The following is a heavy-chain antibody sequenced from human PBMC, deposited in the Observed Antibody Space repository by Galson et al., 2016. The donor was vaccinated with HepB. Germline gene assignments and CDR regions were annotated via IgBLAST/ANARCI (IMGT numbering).Heavy chain of an antibody. CDR1: GFTFSRHG. J-gene: IGHJ6*02. CDR2: ISYDGSIK. CDR3: AKDIQSDFWSGFEPDYYYGMDV. D-gene: IGHD3-3*01. V-gene: IGHV3-30*18. Sequence: SLRLSCAASGFTFSRHGMHWVRQAPGKGLEWVAVISYDGSIKYYVDSVKGRFTISRDNSKNTLYLQMNTLRVEDTAVHYCAKDIQSDFWSGFEPDYYYGMDVWGQGTTVTVSS.